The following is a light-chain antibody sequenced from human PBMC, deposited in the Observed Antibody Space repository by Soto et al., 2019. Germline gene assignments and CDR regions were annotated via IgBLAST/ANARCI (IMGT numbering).Light chain of an antibody. V-gene: IGLV2-14*01. CDR3: SSYTRSSTPLYVV. CDR2: DVS. CDR1: SCDIGGYNY. Sequence: QSALTQPASVSGSPGQSITISCTGTSCDIGGYNYVSWYQQHPGKAPKVMIYDVSNRPSGVSNRFSGSKSGNTASLTISVLQAEDEADYYCSSYTRSSTPLYVVFGGGTKVTVL. J-gene: IGLJ2*01.